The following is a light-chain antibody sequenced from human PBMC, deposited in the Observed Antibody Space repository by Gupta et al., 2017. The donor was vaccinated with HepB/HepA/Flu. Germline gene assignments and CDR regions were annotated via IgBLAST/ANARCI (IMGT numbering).Light chain of an antibody. J-gene: IGKJ4*01. CDR2: STF. Sequence: DIQMTQSPSSVSASVGDRVTITCRASQHIDNWLAWYQQVPGKAPKLLILSTFTLESGVPSRFSGSGRGTYFTLTISSRQPEDFATYYCQQTNSFPPTFGGGTKVEVK. CDR3: QQTNSFPPT. V-gene: IGKV1-12*01. CDR1: QHIDNW.